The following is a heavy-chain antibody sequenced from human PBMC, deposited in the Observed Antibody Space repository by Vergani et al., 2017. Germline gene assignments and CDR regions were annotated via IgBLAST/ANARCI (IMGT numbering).Heavy chain of an antibody. Sequence: QVQLQESGPGLVKPSGTLSLTCAVSGGSLRSSNWWRWVRQPPGKGVEWIGEIYHSGSTNYNPSLTTRATISVDKSKNQFSLKLSSVTAADTAVYYWARDVAFSGYTLGWFDPWGQGTLVTVSS. CDR2: IYHSGST. V-gene: IGHV4-4*02. J-gene: IGHJ5*02. D-gene: IGHD5-12*01. CDR3: ARDVAFSGYTLGWFDP. CDR1: GGSLRSSNW.